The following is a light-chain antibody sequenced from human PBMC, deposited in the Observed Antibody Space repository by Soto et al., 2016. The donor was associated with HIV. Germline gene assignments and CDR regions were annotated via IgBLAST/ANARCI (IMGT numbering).Light chain of an antibody. V-gene: IGLV3-25*03. CDR2: RDI. J-gene: IGLJ3*02. Sequence: SYELTQPPSVSVSPGQTARITCSGDALPKQYAYWYQQKPGQAPVLVIYRDIERPSGIPERFSGSSSGTTVTLTISGVQAEVDADYYCQSADSSGTYRVFGGGTKLTVL. CDR3: QSADSSGTYRV. CDR1: ALPKQY.